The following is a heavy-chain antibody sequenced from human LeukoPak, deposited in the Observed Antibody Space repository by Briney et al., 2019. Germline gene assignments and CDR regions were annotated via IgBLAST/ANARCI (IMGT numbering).Heavy chain of an antibody. CDR3: ARDSGSH. CDR1: GFTFSGYW. D-gene: IGHD1-26*01. CDR2: IKPDGSEK. Sequence: GGSLRLSCAASGFTFSGYWMTWVRQAPGKGLEWVGNIKPDGSEKYYVDSVKGRFTISRDNAKNSLFLQMNSLRGEDTALYYCARDSGSHWGQGTLVTVSS. V-gene: IGHV3-7*04. J-gene: IGHJ4*02.